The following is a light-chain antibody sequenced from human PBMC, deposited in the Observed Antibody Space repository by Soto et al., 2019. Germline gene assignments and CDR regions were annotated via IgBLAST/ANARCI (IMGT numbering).Light chain of an antibody. CDR3: SAYSSGATHVI. J-gene: IGLJ2*01. Sequence: QSALTQPASGSGSPGPSITISCTGTSSDIGGIYNYVNWYQQHPGKAPKLLIYDVNDRPSGVSDRFSGSKSGNTASLTISGLKAEDESDYFCSAYSSGATHVIFGWGTKFTVL. V-gene: IGLV2-14*03. CDR1: SSDIGGIYNY. CDR2: DVN.